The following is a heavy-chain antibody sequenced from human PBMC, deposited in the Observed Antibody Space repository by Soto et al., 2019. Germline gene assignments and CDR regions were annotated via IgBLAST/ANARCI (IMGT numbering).Heavy chain of an antibody. V-gene: IGHV1-18*04. CDR1: GYDFIGHG. Sequence: ASVKVSCKASGYDFIGHGISWVRQARGQGLEWMGWINSYNGDTKYARKYQDRITLTKDKSTRTVYMELTSLRSDDTAVYYCARDQWLKVPAVVGDKFDSWGQGTLVTVSS. CDR3: ARDQWLKVPAVVGDKFDS. CDR2: INSYNGDT. J-gene: IGHJ5*01. D-gene: IGHD6-19*01.